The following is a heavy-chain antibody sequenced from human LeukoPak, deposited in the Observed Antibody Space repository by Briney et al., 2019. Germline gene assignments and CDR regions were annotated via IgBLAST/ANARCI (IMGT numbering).Heavy chain of an antibody. D-gene: IGHD2-15*01. Sequence: GASVKVSCKASGYTFTSYGISWVRQAPGQGLEWMGIINPSGGSTSYAQKFQGRVTMTRDTSTSTVYMELSSLRSEDTAVYYCATVVAHDAFDIWGQGTMVTVSS. CDR1: GYTFTSYG. J-gene: IGHJ3*02. V-gene: IGHV1-46*01. CDR2: INPSGGST. CDR3: ATVVAHDAFDI.